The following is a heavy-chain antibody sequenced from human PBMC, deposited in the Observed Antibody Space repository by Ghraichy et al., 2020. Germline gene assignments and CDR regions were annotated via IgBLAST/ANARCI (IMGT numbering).Heavy chain of an antibody. J-gene: IGHJ6*02. CDR2: IIPILGIA. D-gene: IGHD2-2*02. Sequence: SVKVSCKASGGTFSSYTISWVRQAPGQGLEWMGRIIPILGIANYAQKFQGRVTITADKSTSTAYMELSSLRSEDTAVYYCARVLGYCSSTSCYTHPGGYYYYGMDVWGQGTTVTVSS. CDR3: ARVLGYCSSTSCYTHPGGYYYYGMDV. V-gene: IGHV1-69*02. CDR1: GGTFSSYT.